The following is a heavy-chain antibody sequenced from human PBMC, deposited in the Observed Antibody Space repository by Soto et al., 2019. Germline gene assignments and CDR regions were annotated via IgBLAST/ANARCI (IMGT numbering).Heavy chain of an antibody. CDR3: AKALGELSPESYDH. Sequence: QVQLVESGGGVVQPGRSLRLSCAASGFTFSSYGMHWVRQAPGKGLEWVAIISYYGSNQYYADSVKGRFTISRDNSKNTLSLQMNSLRAEDTAVYYCAKALGELSPESYDHWGQGALVTVSS. V-gene: IGHV3-30*18. D-gene: IGHD3-16*02. CDR2: ISYYGSNQ. CDR1: GFTFSSYG. J-gene: IGHJ4*02.